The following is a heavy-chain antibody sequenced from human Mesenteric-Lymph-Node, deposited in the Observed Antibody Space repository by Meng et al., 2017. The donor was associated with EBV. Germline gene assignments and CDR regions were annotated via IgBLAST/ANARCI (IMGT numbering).Heavy chain of an antibody. CDR1: GFTFGGYA. CDR3: VKSMRSLVSYFDR. D-gene: IGHD2/OR15-2a*01. CDR2: ISFNGGGT. Sequence: VGCGGGVVQPGRAFSLSCVALGFTFGGYAMSWVRQASGKGLEWVSGISFNGGGTYDADSVKGRFTISRDNSQNTLFLQMNSLRPEDTAVYFCVKSMRSLVSYFDRWGQGTLVTVSS. V-gene: IGHV3-23*04. J-gene: IGHJ4*02.